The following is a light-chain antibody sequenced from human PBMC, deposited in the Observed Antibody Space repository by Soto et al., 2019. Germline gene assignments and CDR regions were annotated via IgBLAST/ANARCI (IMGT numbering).Light chain of an antibody. CDR2: DAS. CDR3: QQYNRYSPWT. J-gene: IGKJ1*01. Sequence: GDRVTITCRASQSISNSLAWYQQKPGKAPKVLIYDASRLESGVPSRFSGSVSGTEFTLTISSLQPDDFATYYCQQYNRYSPWTFGQGTKVDIK. V-gene: IGKV1-5*01. CDR1: QSISNS.